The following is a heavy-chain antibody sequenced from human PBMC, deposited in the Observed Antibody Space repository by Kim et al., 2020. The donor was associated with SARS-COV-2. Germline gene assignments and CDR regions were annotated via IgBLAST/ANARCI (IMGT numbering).Heavy chain of an antibody. CDR3: ARDLRGSSCYDY. D-gene: IGHD3-16*01. V-gene: IGHV4-59*13. CDR2: IYYSGST. CDR1: GGSISSYY. Sequence: SETLSLTCTVSGGSISSYYWTWIRQSPGKGLEWIGYIYYSGSTSYNPSLKSRVTISVDTSNNQFSLKLTSVTAADAAVYYCARDLRGSSCYDYWGQGILVPSPQ. J-gene: IGHJ4*02.